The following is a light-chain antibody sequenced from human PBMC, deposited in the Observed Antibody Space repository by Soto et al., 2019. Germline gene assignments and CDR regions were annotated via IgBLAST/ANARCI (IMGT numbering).Light chain of an antibody. V-gene: IGLV2-11*01. CDR3: CSYAGSYTLYV. Sequence: QSAMTQPRSVSGSPGQSVTVSCTGTSSGVGGYNYVSWYQQHPGKAPNLMIYDVSKRPSGVPDRFSGSKSGNTASLTISGLQAQDEADYYCCSYAGSYTLYVFGTGTKLTVL. CDR2: DVS. CDR1: SSGVGGYNY. J-gene: IGLJ1*01.